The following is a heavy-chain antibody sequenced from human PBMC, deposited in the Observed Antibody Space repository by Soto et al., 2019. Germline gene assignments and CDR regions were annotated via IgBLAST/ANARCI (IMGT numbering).Heavy chain of an antibody. J-gene: IGHJ4*02. CDR3: AKDRYYDSSGYGPYYFDY. CDR2: ISYDGSNK. CDR1: GFTFSSYG. D-gene: IGHD3-22*01. V-gene: IGHV3-30*18. Sequence: GGSLRLSCAASGFTFSSYGMHWVRQAPGKXLEWVAVISYDGSNKYYADSVKGRFTISRDNSKNTLYLQMNSLRAEDTAVYYCAKDRYYDSSGYGPYYFDYWGQGTLVTVSS.